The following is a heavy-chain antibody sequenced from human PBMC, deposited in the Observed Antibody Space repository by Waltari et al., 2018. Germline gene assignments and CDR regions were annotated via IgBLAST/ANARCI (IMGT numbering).Heavy chain of an antibody. CDR2: IGTAGDT. CDR1: GFTFSSYD. CDR3: ARARDYGSGSSPSAFDY. V-gene: IGHV3-13*01. Sequence: EVQLVESGGGLVQPGGSPRLSCAASGFTFSSYDMHWVRQATGKGLDGVSAIGTAGDTYYPGSVKGRFTISRENAKNSLYLQMNSLRAGDTAVYYCARARDYGSGSSPSAFDYWGQGTLVTVSS. J-gene: IGHJ4*02. D-gene: IGHD3-10*01.